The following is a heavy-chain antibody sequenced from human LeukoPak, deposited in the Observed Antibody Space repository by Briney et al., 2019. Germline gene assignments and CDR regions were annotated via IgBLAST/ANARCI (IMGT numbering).Heavy chain of an antibody. Sequence: WASVKVSCKASGYTFTGYYMHWVRQAPGQGLEWMGWINPNSGGTNYAQKLQGRVTMTRDTSISTAYMELSRLRSDDTAVYYCVSSGYDRPFDCWGQGTLVTVSS. J-gene: IGHJ4*02. V-gene: IGHV1-2*02. D-gene: IGHD5-12*01. CDR3: VSSGYDRPFDC. CDR2: INPNSGGT. CDR1: GYTFTGYY.